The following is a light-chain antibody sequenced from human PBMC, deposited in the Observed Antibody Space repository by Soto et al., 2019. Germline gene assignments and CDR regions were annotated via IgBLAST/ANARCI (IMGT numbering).Light chain of an antibody. V-gene: IGLV2-8*01. CDR1: SSDVGGYNY. CDR3: SSYAGSNNFVV. J-gene: IGLJ1*01. Sequence: QSVLTQPPSASGSPGQSVTISCTGTSSDVGGYNYVSWYQQHPGKAPELMIYEVSKRPSGVPDRFSGSKSGNTASLTVSGLQAEDEADYYCSSYAGSNNFVVFGTGTK. CDR2: EVS.